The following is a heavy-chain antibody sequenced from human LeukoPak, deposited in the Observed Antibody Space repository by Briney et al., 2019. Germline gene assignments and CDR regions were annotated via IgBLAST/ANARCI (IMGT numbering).Heavy chain of an antibody. Sequence: ASVKVSCKASGYTFTSYDINWVRQATGQGLEWMGWMNPNSGNTGYAQKFQGRVTMTRNTSISTAYMELSSLRSEGTAVYYCARGRKVLRFLEWPLSYYGMDVWGQGTTVTVSS. D-gene: IGHD3-3*01. CDR1: GYTFTSYD. CDR2: MNPNSGNT. J-gene: IGHJ6*02. V-gene: IGHV1-8*01. CDR3: ARGRKVLRFLEWPLSYYGMDV.